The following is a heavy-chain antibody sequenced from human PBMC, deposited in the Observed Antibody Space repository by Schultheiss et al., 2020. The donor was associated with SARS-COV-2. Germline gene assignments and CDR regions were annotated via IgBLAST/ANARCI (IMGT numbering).Heavy chain of an antibody. CDR3: ARDQGYYDSSGYYGDFDY. D-gene: IGHD3-22*01. Sequence: SETLSLTCTVSGGSISSYYWSWIRQPAGKGLEWIGRIYTSGSTNYNPSLKSRVTMSVDTSKNQFSLKLSSVTAADTAVYYCARDQGYYDSSGYYGDFDYWGQGTLVTVSS. CDR1: GGSISSYY. V-gene: IGHV4-4*07. J-gene: IGHJ4*02. CDR2: IYTSGST.